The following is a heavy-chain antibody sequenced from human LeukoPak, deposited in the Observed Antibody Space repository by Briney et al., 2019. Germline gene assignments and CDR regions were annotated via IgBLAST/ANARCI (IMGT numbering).Heavy chain of an antibody. CDR2: INSDGSRI. Sequence: AGGSLRLSCAASGFTFSSYWMHWVRQAPGKGLVWVSRINSDGSRITYADSVKGRFTISRDNAKNTLYLQMNSLRAEDTAVYYCIRSHYYDRSGYYLDYWGQGTLVTVSS. CDR3: IRSHYYDRSGYYLDY. D-gene: IGHD3-22*01. J-gene: IGHJ4*02. V-gene: IGHV3-74*01. CDR1: GFTFSSYW.